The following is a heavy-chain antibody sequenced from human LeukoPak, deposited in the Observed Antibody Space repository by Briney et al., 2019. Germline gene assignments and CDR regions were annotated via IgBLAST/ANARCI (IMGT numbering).Heavy chain of an antibody. CDR1: GFTFSSYG. V-gene: IGHV3-23*01. Sequence: GGSLRLSCAASGFTFSSYGMSWVRQAPGKGLEWVSAISGSGGSTHYADSVKGRFTISRDNSKNTLYLQMNSLRAEDTAVYYRAKDLYYDILTGYYNPYYFDYWGQGTLVTVSS. D-gene: IGHD3-9*01. CDR2: ISGSGGST. CDR3: AKDLYYDILTGYYNPYYFDY. J-gene: IGHJ4*02.